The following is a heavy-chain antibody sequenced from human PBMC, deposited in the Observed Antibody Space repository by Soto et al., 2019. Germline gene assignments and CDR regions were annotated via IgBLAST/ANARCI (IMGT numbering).Heavy chain of an antibody. Sequence: PSETLSLTCTVSGGSISSYYWSWIRQPPGKGLEWIGYIYYSGSTNYNPSLKSRVTISVDTSKNQFSLKLSSVTAADTAVYYCARHPYSSSWYSNNWFDPWGQGTLVTVSS. CDR1: GGSISSYY. CDR3: ARHPYSSSWYSNNWFDP. D-gene: IGHD6-13*01. J-gene: IGHJ5*02. V-gene: IGHV4-59*08. CDR2: IYYSGST.